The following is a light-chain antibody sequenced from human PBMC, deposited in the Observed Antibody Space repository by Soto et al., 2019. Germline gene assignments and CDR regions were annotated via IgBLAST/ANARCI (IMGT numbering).Light chain of an antibody. V-gene: IGLV2-14*01. CDR2: GVS. J-gene: IGLJ1*01. CDR3: TSYTTTTLEV. Sequence: QSVLTQPASVSASPGQSITISCTGTRNDVGLYNYVSWYQHHPGNAPKLIIYGVSDRPSGVSNRFSGSKSGNTASLTISGLQAEDEAYYYCTSYTTTTLEVFATVTKLTVL. CDR1: RNDVGLYNY.